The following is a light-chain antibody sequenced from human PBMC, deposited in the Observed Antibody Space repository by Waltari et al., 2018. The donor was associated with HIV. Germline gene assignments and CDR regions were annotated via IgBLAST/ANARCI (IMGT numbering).Light chain of an antibody. V-gene: IGKV3-15*01. J-gene: IGKJ2*01. CDR1: QKVSFK. Sequence: EIVMTQSPAALSVSPGERVTLSCRASQKVSFKVGWYQQKPGQAPRLLIYGTSTRATGIPARFSGSGSGTEFTLTISSLQSEDFAVYYCHQYNNWPYIFGQGTKLEIK. CDR3: HQYNNWPYI. CDR2: GTS.